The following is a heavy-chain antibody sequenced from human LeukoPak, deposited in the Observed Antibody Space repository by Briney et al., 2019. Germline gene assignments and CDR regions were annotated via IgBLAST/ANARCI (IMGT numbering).Heavy chain of an antibody. V-gene: IGHV1-2*02. CDR3: ARDSGVFARGVIITALLDY. CDR2: INPNSGGT. CDR1: GYTFAGYY. D-gene: IGHD3-10*01. Sequence: APVKVSCKASGYTFAGYYMHWVRQAPGQGLEWMGWINPNSGGTNYAQKFQGRVTMTRDTSISTAYMELSRLRSDDTAVYYCARDSGVFARGVIITALLDYWGQGTLVTVSS. J-gene: IGHJ4*02.